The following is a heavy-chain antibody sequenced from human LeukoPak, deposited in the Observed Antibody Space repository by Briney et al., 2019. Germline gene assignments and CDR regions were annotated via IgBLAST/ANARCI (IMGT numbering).Heavy chain of an antibody. CDR3: ARRFRRKFGERFYYYHYMDV. V-gene: IGHV3-21*01. CDR1: GFTFSSYS. D-gene: IGHD3-10*01. J-gene: IGHJ6*03. CDR2: ISSSSSYI. Sequence: GGSLRLSCAASGFTFSSYSMNWVRQAPGKGLEWVSSISSSSSYIYYADSVKGRFTISRDNAKNSLYLQMNSLRAEDTAVYYCARRFRRKFGERFYYYHYMDVWGKGTTVTISS.